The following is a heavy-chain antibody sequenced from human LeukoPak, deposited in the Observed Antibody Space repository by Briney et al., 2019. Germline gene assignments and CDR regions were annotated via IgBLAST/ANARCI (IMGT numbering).Heavy chain of an antibody. Sequence: SETPSLTCTVSGDSISSGYYWGWVRPPPGKGLEWIGRIYHSGGTYYNLSLKSRVTISVDTSKSQFSLKLSSVTAADTAVYYCATLGFVVVVDATPRFDYWGQGTLVTVSS. J-gene: IGHJ4*02. CDR3: ATLGFVVVVDATPRFDY. V-gene: IGHV4-38-2*02. CDR1: GDSISSGYY. D-gene: IGHD2-15*01. CDR2: IYHSGGT.